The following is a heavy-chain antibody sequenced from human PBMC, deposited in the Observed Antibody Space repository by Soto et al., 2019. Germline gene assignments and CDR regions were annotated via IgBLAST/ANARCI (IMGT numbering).Heavy chain of an antibody. J-gene: IGHJ5*01. D-gene: IGHD3-16*01. CDR3: VKGGWLDF. Sequence: GGSLRLSCAVSGITFKDYGMSWVRQAPGKGLQWVAGINWNGGSIGYADSVKGRFTISRDNSKHTLYLQMNSLTAEDTAVYACVKGGWLDFWGQGTLVTVSS. CDR2: INWNGGSI. CDR1: GITFKDYG. V-gene: IGHV3-20*01.